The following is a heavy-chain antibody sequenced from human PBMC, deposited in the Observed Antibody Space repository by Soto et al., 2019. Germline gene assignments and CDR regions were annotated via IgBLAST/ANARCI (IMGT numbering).Heavy chain of an antibody. V-gene: IGHV4-59*02. Sequence: QVQLQESGPGLVKTSETMSLTCTASGASVSSYYWSWIRQPPGKGLEWIGHIYNGGRTNYNPSLKRPVIISVDMSNNPFSLKLTSVTAADTAVYCCARTTGRPGFDFWGQGALVTVSS. CDR3: ARTTGRPGFDF. J-gene: IGHJ4*02. D-gene: IGHD1-1*01. CDR2: IYNGGRT. CDR1: GASVSSYY.